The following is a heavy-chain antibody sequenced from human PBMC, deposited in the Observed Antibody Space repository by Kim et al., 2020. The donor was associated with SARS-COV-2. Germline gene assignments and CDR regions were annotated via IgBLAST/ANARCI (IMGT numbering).Heavy chain of an antibody. CDR3: SRAGGYGYGYDSYMDV. CDR2: ISSSGSTI. V-gene: IGHV3-11*01. Sequence: GGSLRLSCAASGFTFSDYYMSWIRQAPGKGLEWVSYISSSGSTIYYADSVKGRFTISRDNAKNSLYLQMNSLRAEDTAVYYCSRAGGYGYGYDSYMDVWGKGTTVTVSS. J-gene: IGHJ6*03. D-gene: IGHD5-18*01. CDR1: GFTFSDYY.